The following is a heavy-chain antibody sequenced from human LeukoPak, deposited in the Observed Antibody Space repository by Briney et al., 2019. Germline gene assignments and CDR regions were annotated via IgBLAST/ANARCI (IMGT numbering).Heavy chain of an antibody. D-gene: IGHD3-16*01. V-gene: IGHV4-59*01. CDR3: ARETSQKGAHYMDV. CDR2: IYYSGST. Sequence: PSETLSLTCTVSGGSISSYYRSWIRQPPGKGLEWIGYIYYSGSTSYKPSLKSRVTISVDTSKNQFSLKLRSVTAADTAVYYCARETSQKGAHYMDVWGKGTTVTISS. J-gene: IGHJ6*03. CDR1: GGSISSYY.